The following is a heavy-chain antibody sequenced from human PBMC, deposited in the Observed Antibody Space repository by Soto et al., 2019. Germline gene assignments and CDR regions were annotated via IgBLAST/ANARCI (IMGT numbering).Heavy chain of an antibody. CDR1: GGSISSGGYS. Sequence: QLQLQESGSGLVKPSQTLSLTCAVSGGSISSGGYSWSWIRQPPGKGLEWIGYIYHSGSTYYNPSPKSLVTISVDRSKNQFSLKLSSVTAADTAVYYCARYYGDLDAFDIWGQGTMVTVSS. J-gene: IGHJ3*02. V-gene: IGHV4-30-2*01. CDR3: ARYYGDLDAFDI. CDR2: IYHSGST. D-gene: IGHD4-17*01.